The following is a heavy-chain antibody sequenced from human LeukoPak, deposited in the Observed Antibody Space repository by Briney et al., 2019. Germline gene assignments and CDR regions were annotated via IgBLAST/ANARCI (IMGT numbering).Heavy chain of an antibody. CDR3: ARDWDYYRFMDV. J-gene: IGHJ6*03. CDR1: GFTFTTYS. V-gene: IGHV3-21*01. Sequence: GGSLRLSCVASGFTFTTYSMNWVRQAPGKGLEWVSSISSGSTYIYYADSVKGRLTISRDSAKNSLYLQMNSLRAEDTAVYYCARDWDYYRFMDVWGKGTTVTVSS. D-gene: IGHD3-16*01. CDR2: ISSGSTYI.